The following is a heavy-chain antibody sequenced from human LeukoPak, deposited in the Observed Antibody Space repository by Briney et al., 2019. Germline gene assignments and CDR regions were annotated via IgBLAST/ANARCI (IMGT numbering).Heavy chain of an antibody. V-gene: IGHV3-64D*09. CDR2: ISSNGDST. CDR3: VKSASSYGANWFDP. Sequence: QTGGSLRLSCSASGFTFSNYAMHWVRQAPGKGLEYVSAISSNGDSTYYADSVKGRFIISRDNSKNSLSLHMSSLRAEDTAVYYCVKSASSYGANWFDPWGQGTLVTVSS. J-gene: IGHJ5*02. D-gene: IGHD4/OR15-4a*01. CDR1: GFTFSNYA.